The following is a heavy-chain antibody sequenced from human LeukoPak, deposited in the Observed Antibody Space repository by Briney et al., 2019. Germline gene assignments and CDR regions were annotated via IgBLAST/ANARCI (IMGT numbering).Heavy chain of an antibody. Sequence: SETLSLTCTVSGGSISSYYWSWIRQPPGKGLEWIGYIYYSGSTNYNPSLKSRVTISVDTSKNQFSRKLSSVTAADTAVYYCARVEAVAGIDYWGQGTLVTVSS. CDR3: ARVEAVAGIDY. J-gene: IGHJ4*02. CDR1: GGSISSYY. D-gene: IGHD6-19*01. V-gene: IGHV4-59*01. CDR2: IYYSGST.